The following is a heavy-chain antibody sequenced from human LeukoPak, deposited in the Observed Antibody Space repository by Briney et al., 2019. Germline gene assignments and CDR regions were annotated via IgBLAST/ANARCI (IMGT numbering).Heavy chain of an antibody. D-gene: IGHD1-26*01. CDR1: GFTFSNYG. V-gene: IGHV3-74*01. CDR2: INSDGSST. Sequence: PGGFLRLSCAASGFTFSNYGMHWVRQAPGKGLGWFSRINSDGSSTSYADSVKGRFTISRDNAKNTLYLQMNSLRAEDTAVYYCARVSSGSYFGYYYYYMDVWGKGTTVTVSS. CDR3: ARVSSGSYFGYYYYYMDV. J-gene: IGHJ6*03.